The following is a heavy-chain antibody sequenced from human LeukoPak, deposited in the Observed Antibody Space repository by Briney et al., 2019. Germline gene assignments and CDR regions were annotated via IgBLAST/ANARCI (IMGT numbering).Heavy chain of an antibody. CDR2: INLNSGGT. D-gene: IGHD3-22*01. CDR3: AREGRYYDSSGYYPVDY. CDR1: GYTFTGYY. Sequence: ASVKVSCKASGYTFTGYYMHWVRQAPGQGLEWMGWINLNSGGTNYAQKFQGRVTMTRDTSISTAYMELSRLRSDDTAVYYCAREGRYYDSSGYYPVDYWGQGTLVTVSS. V-gene: IGHV1-2*02. J-gene: IGHJ4*02.